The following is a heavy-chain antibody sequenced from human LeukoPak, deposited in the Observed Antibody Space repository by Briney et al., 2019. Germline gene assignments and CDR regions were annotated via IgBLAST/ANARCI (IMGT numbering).Heavy chain of an antibody. CDR1: GGTFSSYA. CDR2: IIPIFGTA. CDR3: GAIAVARGWFDP. Sequence: SVKVSCKASGGTFSSYAISWVRQAPGQGLEWMGGIIPIFGTANYAQKFQGRVTITADESTSTAYMELSSLRSEDTAVYYCGAIAVARGWFDPWGQGTLVTVSS. J-gene: IGHJ5*02. V-gene: IGHV1-69*13. D-gene: IGHD2-2*01.